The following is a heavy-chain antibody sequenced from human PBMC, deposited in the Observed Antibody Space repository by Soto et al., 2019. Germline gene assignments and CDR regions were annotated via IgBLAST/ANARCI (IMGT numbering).Heavy chain of an antibody. Sequence: QVQLVQSGAEVKKPGSSVKVSCKASGGIFSRIAISWVRQAPGQGLEWMGGIIAVSGKTNYAQRFQDRVTITAEESTNTAHMELSSLRSEDTAVYYCARPYSGSYHGDNWFDLWGQGTLVTVSS. CDR3: ARPYSGSYHGDNWFDL. CDR2: IIAVSGKT. V-gene: IGHV1-69*01. CDR1: GGIFSRIA. D-gene: IGHD1-26*01. J-gene: IGHJ5*01.